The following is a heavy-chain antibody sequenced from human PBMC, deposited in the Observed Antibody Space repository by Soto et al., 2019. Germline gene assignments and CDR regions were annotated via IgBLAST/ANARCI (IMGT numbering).Heavy chain of an antibody. CDR3: ARLAPYIGYYTTARNNLFDP. CDR1: GFSLSTSGVG. J-gene: IGHJ5*02. CDR2: IYWNDDK. D-gene: IGHD3-3*01. V-gene: IGHV2-5*01. Sequence: SGPTLVNPTQTLTLTCTFSGFSLSTSGVGVGWIRQPPGKALEWLALIYWNDDKRYSPSLKSGLTITKDTSKNQVVLTMTNMDPVDTATYYCARLAPYIGYYTTARNNLFDPWGQGTLVTVSS.